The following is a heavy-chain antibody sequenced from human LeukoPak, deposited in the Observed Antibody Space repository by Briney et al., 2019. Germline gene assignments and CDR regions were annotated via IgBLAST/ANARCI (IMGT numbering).Heavy chain of an antibody. Sequence: GSLRLSCAASGFTFSSYSMNWVRQAPGKGLEWVSVIYSGGTTYYADSVQGRFTISRDNSKNTLYLQMNSLRAEDTAVYYCARDYGYNYAYYFDYWGQGTLVTVSS. CDR1: GFTFSSYS. J-gene: IGHJ4*02. D-gene: IGHD3-16*01. CDR2: IYSGGTT. CDR3: ARDYGYNYAYYFDY. V-gene: IGHV3-66*01.